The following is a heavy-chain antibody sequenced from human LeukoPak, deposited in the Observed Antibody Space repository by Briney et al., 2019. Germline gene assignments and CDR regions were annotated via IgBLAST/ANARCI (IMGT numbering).Heavy chain of an antibody. CDR3: ARDGGSSGYHDALDI. CDR2: ISSDGSST. D-gene: IGHD3-22*01. V-gene: IGHV3-74*01. CDR1: GFTFSTYW. J-gene: IGHJ3*02. Sequence: GGSLRLSCAASGFTFSTYWMHWVRQAPGKGLVWLSRISSDGSSTNYADSVKGRFTISRDNAKNTLYLQMNSLRAEDTAVYYCARDGGSSGYHDALDIWGQGTMVTVSA.